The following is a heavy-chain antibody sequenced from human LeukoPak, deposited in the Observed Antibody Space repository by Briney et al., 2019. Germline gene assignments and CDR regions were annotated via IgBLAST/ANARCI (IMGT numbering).Heavy chain of an antibody. V-gene: IGHV1-69*04. CDR2: IIPILDIA. CDR3: ARVVSSGYSYYFDY. J-gene: IGHJ4*02. CDR1: GGTFSSHG. D-gene: IGHD3-22*01. Sequence: GASVKVSCKASGGTFSSHGISWVRQAPGQGLEWMGRIIPILDIANYAQKFQGRVTITADKSTSTAYMGLSSLRSEDTAVYYCARVVSSGYSYYFDYWGQGTLVTVSS.